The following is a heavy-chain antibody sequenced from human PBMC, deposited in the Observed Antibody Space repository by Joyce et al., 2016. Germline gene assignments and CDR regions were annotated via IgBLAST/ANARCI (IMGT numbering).Heavy chain of an antibody. V-gene: IGHV3-73*01. Sequence: EVKLVESGGGLAQPGGSLKLSCAGSGVIFGDSGIYWGRQASGKGLGWVGRIRSKAKSYATVYDASVKGRFTISRDDSKNMAYLQLNSLKTEDTAVYYCATKVTTAFDHWGQGTLVTVSS. CDR2: IRSKAKSYAT. CDR3: ATKVTTAFDH. J-gene: IGHJ4*02. CDR1: GVIFGDSG. D-gene: IGHD4-17*01.